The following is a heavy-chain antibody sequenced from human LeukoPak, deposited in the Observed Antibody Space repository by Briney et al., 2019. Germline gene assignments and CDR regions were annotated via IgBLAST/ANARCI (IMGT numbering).Heavy chain of an antibody. Sequence: PGGSLRLSCAASGFTFSNYWMHWVRQAPGKGLVWVSRINSDGSSTSYADSVKGRFTISRDNAKNTLYLQMNSLRAEDTAVYYCARGTGYSRYNWFDPWGQGTLVTVSS. J-gene: IGHJ5*02. D-gene: IGHD6-13*01. CDR3: ARGTGYSRYNWFDP. CDR2: INSDGSST. CDR1: GFTFSNYW. V-gene: IGHV3-74*01.